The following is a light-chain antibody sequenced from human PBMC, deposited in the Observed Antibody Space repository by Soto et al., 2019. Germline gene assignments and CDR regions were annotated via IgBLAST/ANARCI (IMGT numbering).Light chain of an antibody. CDR3: QQYNSYSET. Sequence: DIQMTQSPSTLSASVGDRVTITCRASQSISSWLAWYQQKPGXAPKLLIYDASSLESGVPSRFXXXXXXTXXXLTISSLQPDDFATYYCQQYNSYSETFGQGTKVEIK. CDR2: DAS. V-gene: IGKV1-5*01. J-gene: IGKJ1*01. CDR1: QSISSW.